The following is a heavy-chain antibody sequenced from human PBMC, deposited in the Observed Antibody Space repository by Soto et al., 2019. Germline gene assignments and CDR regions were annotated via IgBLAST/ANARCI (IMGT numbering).Heavy chain of an antibody. Sequence: SVKVSCQASGYTFTYRYLHWVRQAPGQALEWMGWITPFNGNTNYAQKFQDRVTITRDRSMSTAYMELSSLRSEDTAMYYWSRSDGSGYGIDVWGKGTRVIVAS. D-gene: IGHD3-10*01. CDR2: ITPFNGNT. CDR1: GYTFTYRY. V-gene: IGHV1-45*02. J-gene: IGHJ6*04. CDR3: SRSDGSGYGIDV.